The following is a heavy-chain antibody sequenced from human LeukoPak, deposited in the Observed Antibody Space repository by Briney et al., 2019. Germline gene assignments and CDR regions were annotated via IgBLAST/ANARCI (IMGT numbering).Heavy chain of an antibody. J-gene: IGHJ4*02. D-gene: IGHD3-22*01. CDR3: ARSSYDSSGYYYFDY. V-gene: IGHV1-69*10. Sequence: ASVKVSCKASGGTFSSYTISWVRQAPGQGLEWMGGIIPILGMANYAQKFQGRVTITADKSTSAAYMELSSLRSEDAAVYDCARSSYDSSGYYYFDYWGQGTLVTVSS. CDR2: IIPILGMA. CDR1: GGTFSSYT.